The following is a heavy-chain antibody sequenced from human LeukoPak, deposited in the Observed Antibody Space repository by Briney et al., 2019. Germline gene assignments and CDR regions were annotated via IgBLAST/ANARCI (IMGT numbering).Heavy chain of an antibody. J-gene: IGHJ4*02. CDR3: ARDWGY. Sequence: GRSLRLSCAASGFTFSSYGMHWVRQAPGKGLEWVAVISYDGSNKYYADSVKGRFTIPRDNSKNTLYLQMNSLRAEDTAVYYCARDWGYWGQGTLVTVSS. CDR2: ISYDGSNK. V-gene: IGHV3-30*03. D-gene: IGHD3-16*01. CDR1: GFTFSSYG.